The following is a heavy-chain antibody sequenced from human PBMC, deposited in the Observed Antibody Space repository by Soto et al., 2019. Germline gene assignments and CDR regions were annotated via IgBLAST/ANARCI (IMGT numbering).Heavy chain of an antibody. Sequence: QVQVVQSGAGVKKPGATANVSCKASGYRFTAYDMHWVRQAPGQRLEWLGWINTATGDTKYSPSFQGRVTLTRDTSATTAYTELSGLRFEASAVYYCARTRGYCAGGSCYAADCWGSGTRVTGSS. CDR1: GYRFTAYD. J-gene: IGHJ4*02. CDR3: ARTRGYCAGGSCYAADC. D-gene: IGHD2-15*01. V-gene: IGHV1-3*04. CDR2: INTATGDT.